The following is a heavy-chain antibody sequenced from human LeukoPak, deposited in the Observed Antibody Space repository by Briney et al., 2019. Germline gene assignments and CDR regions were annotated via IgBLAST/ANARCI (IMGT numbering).Heavy chain of an antibody. D-gene: IGHD6-19*01. V-gene: IGHV3-23*01. CDR2: ITGNSVNT. J-gene: IGHJ4*02. Sequence: GGSLRLSCAASGFTLSIHAMNWVRQAPGKGLEWVSVITGNSVNTFYADSVKGRSTISRDNSKNTLYMYMNSLRAEDAAVYYCVKAASGGWYDTNFDYWGQGTLVTVSS. CDR1: GFTLSIHA. CDR3: VKAASGGWYDTNFDY.